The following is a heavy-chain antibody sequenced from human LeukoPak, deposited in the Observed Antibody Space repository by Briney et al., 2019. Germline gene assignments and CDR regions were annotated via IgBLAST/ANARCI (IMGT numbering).Heavy chain of an antibody. CDR3: AKELSSGWYTGDFDY. D-gene: IGHD6-19*01. J-gene: IGHJ4*02. CDR1: GFTFSSYA. CDR2: ISGSGGST. V-gene: IGHV3-23*01. Sequence: GGSLRPSCAASGFTFSSYAMSWVRQAPGKGLEWVSAISGSGGSTYYADSVKGRFTISRDNSKNTLYLQMNSLRAEDTAVYYCAKELSSGWYTGDFDYWGQGTLVTVSS.